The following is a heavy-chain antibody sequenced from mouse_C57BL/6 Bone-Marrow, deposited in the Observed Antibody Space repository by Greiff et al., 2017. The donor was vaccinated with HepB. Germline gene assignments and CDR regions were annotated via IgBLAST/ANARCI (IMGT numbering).Heavy chain of an antibody. V-gene: IGHV5-17*01. CDR2: ISSGSSTI. Sequence: EVQLQESGGGLVKPGGSLKLSCAASGFTFSDYGMHWVRQAPEKGLEWVAYISSGSSTIYYADTVKGRFTISRDNAKNTLFLQMTSLRSEDTAMYYCATAQATLGFAYWGQGTLVTVSA. J-gene: IGHJ3*01. CDR1: GFTFSDYG. D-gene: IGHD3-2*02. CDR3: ATAQATLGFAY.